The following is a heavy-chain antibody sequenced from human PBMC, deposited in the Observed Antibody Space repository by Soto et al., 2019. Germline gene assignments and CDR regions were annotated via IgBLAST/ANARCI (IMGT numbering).Heavy chain of an antibody. Sequence: SGPTRVNPTHTLTLTCTCSGFSLSASRVSITWIRQPPGKALEWLARIDWDDAKYFNTSLKTRPSVSKDTSKTQVVLTMTNGDPVDTGSYYCAKEGYGGNFDYGGQ. D-gene: IGHD4-17*01. CDR2: IDWDDAK. J-gene: IGHJ4*02. CDR1: GFSLSASRVS. CDR3: AKEGYGGNFDY. V-gene: IGHV2-70*11.